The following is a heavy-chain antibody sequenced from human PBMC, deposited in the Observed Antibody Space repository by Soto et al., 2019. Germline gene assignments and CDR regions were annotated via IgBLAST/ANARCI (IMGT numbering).Heavy chain of an antibody. CDR1: GFTFSSYW. CDR3: ARDGYCSSTSCYADWFDP. D-gene: IGHD2-2*03. CDR2: IKQDGSEK. J-gene: IGHJ5*02. Sequence: EVQLVESGGGLVQPGGSLRLSCAASGFTFSSYWMSWVRQAPGKGLEWVANIKQDGSEKYYVDSVKGRFTISRDNAKNSLYLQVNSLRAEDTAVYYCARDGYCSSTSCYADWFDPWGQGTLVTVSS. V-gene: IGHV3-7*01.